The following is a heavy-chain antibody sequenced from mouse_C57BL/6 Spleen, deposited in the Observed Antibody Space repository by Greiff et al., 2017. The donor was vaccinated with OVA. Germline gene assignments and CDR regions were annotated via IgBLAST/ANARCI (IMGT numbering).Heavy chain of an antibody. CDR2: INPNNGGP. V-gene: IGHV1-26*01. Sequence: EVQLQQSGPELVKPGASVKISCKASGYTFTDYYMNWVKQSHGKSLEWIGDINPNNGGPNYNQKFKGKATLTVDKSSSTAYMELRSLTSEDSAVYYCARPSNRTCDYWGKGTTLSVSS. J-gene: IGHJ2*01. CDR1: GYTFTDYY. D-gene: IGHD4-1*01. CDR3: ARPSNRTCDY.